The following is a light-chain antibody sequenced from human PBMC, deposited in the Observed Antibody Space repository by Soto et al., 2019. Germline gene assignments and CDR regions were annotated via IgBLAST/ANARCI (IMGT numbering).Light chain of an antibody. Sequence: DIVMTQSPDSLAVSLGERATINCKSSQSVLYSSNNRNYVDWYQQKPRQPPKLLIYWAATRESGVPDRFSGSGSGTDFTLTISSLEAQDIEVYYCQEYYDTPWAFGQVTKVEI. CDR3: QEYYDTPWA. CDR1: QSVLYSSNNRNY. CDR2: WAA. J-gene: IGKJ1*01. V-gene: IGKV4-1*01.